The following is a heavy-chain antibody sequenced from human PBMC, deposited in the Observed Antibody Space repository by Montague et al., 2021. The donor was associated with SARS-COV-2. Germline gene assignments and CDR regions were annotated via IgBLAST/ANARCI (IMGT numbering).Heavy chain of an antibody. J-gene: IGHJ4*02. CDR2: IIGSGPRT. V-gene: IGHV3-23*01. Sequence: SLRLSCAASGFTFSNYAMSWVRQAPVKGLEWVSVIIGSGPRTNYXDSXRGRFIISRDSSQSTLYLQMNSLRAEDTAVYYCARAYCSSASCYRADYWGQGTLVTVSS. D-gene: IGHD2-2*02. CDR1: GFTFSNYA. CDR3: ARAYCSSASCYRADY.